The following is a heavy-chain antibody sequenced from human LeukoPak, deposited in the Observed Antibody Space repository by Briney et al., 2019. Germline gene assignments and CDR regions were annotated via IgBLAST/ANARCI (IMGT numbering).Heavy chain of an antibody. Sequence: SETLSLTCAVSGGSISSSNWWSWVRQPPGRGLEWIGEIYHSGSTNYNPSLKSRVTISVDKSKNQFSLKLSSVTAADTAVYYCARDGYYYDSSGYCGPDAFDIWGQGTMVTVSS. CDR1: GGSISSSNW. CDR2: IYHSGST. V-gene: IGHV4-4*02. CDR3: ARDGYYYDSSGYCGPDAFDI. D-gene: IGHD3-22*01. J-gene: IGHJ3*02.